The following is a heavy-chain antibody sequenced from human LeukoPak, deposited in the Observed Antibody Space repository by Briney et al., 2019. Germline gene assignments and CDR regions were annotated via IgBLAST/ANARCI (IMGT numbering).Heavy chain of an antibody. V-gene: IGHV1-18*01. J-gene: IGHJ3*02. D-gene: IGHD3-16*02. CDR2: ISAYNGNT. CDR3: ARDVMITFGGVIARGAFDI. CDR1: GYSFTSYG. Sequence: GESLKISCKGSGYSFTSYGISWVRQAPGQGLEWMGWISAYNGNTNYAQKLQGRVTMITDTSTSTAYMELRSLRSDDTAVYYCARDVMITFGGVIARGAFDIWGQGTMVTVSS.